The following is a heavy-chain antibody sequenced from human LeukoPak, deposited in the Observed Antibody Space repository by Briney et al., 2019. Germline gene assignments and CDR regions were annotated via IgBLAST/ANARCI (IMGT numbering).Heavy chain of an antibody. V-gene: IGHV4-34*01. D-gene: IGHD2-2*01. CDR2: INHSGST. Sequence: SETLSPTCAVYGGSFSGYYWSWIRQPPGKGLEWIGEINHSGSTNYNPSLKSRVTISVDTSKNQFSLKLSSVTAADTAVYYCARSYCSSTSCYAAYYYYMDVWGKGTTVTVSS. J-gene: IGHJ6*03. CDR3: ARSYCSSTSCYAAYYYYMDV. CDR1: GGSFSGYY.